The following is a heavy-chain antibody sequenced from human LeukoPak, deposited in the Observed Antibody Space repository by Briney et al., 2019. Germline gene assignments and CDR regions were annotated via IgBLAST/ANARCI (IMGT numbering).Heavy chain of an antibody. CDR3: ARAHYQLLSLVY. Sequence: ASETLSLTCTVSGGSISSGSYYWSWIRQPAGKGLEWIGRIYTSGSTNYNPSLKSRVTISVDTSKNQFSLKLSSVTAADTAVYYCARAHYQLLSLVYWGQGTLVTVSS. D-gene: IGHD2-2*01. V-gene: IGHV4-61*02. J-gene: IGHJ4*02. CDR2: IYTSGST. CDR1: GGSISSGSYY.